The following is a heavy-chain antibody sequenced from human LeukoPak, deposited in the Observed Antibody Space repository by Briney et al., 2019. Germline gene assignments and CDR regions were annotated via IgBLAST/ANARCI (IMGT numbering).Heavy chain of an antibody. CDR3: ARGETTVPYFDY. D-gene: IGHD4-17*01. CDR1: GGTFSSYA. J-gene: IGHJ4*02. CDR2: IIPIFGTA. Sequence: SVKVSFKASGGTFSSYAISWVRQAPGQGLEWMGGIIPIFGTANYAQKFQGRVTITADESTSTAYMELSSLRSEDTAVYYCARGETTVPYFDYWGQGTLVTVSS. V-gene: IGHV1-69*13.